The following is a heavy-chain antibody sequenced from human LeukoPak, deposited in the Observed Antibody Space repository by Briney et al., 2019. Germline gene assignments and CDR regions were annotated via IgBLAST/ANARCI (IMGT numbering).Heavy chain of an antibody. V-gene: IGHV4-4*09. Sequence: SETLSLRCAVSGGSMSGHFWSWIRHSPEKGRECIGYITQTGITNYNPSLKSRLTISLETSHNQFSLIRAYVTAADTAVYYCVRGGAMATHYFDTWGQGTLVSVSS. D-gene: IGHD3-16*01. CDR2: ITQTGIT. CDR1: GGSMSGHF. J-gene: IGHJ4*02. CDR3: VRGGAMATHYFDT.